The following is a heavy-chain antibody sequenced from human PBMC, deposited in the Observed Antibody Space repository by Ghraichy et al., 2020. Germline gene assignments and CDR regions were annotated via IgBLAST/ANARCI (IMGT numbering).Heavy chain of an antibody. CDR2: INHSGST. D-gene: IGHD6-13*01. Sequence: SETLSLTCAVYGGSFSGYYWSWIRQPPGKGLEWIGEINHSGSTNYNPSLKSRVTISVDTSKNQFSLKLSSVTAADTAVYYCASLRTLSSSWYRGSGVTANQRPDYSAHRTLVTVSS. J-gene: IGHJ4*01. V-gene: IGHV4-34*01. CDR1: GGSFSGYY. CDR3: ASLRTLSSSWYRGSGVTANQRPDY.